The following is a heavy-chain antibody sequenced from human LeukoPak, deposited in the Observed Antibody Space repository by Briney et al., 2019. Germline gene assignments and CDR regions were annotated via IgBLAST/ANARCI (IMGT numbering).Heavy chain of an antibody. Sequence: SGGSLRLSCAASGFTFDSYAFIWVRQAPGTGLEWVSAITGSGDITYYADSVKGRFTISRDNSKKTLFLQMNTLRAEDTALYYCAKQRIVTGYFYFDYWGQGTLVTVSS. J-gene: IGHJ4*02. V-gene: IGHV3-23*01. CDR3: AKQRIVTGYFYFDY. CDR1: GFTFDSYA. D-gene: IGHD3-9*01. CDR2: ITGSGDIT.